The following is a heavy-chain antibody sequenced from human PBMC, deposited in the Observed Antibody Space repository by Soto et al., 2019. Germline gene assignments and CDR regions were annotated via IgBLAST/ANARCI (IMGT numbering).Heavy chain of an antibody. J-gene: IGHJ4*02. Sequence: EVQLLESGGGLVQPGGSLRLSCAASGFTFRSYAMRWVRQAPGKGLEWASAISGSGGSTYYADSVKGRFTISRDNSKNTLYLQMNSLRAEDTAVYYCARRGSGSYYDYWGQGTLVTVSS. CDR3: ARRGSGSYYDY. CDR2: ISGSGGST. D-gene: IGHD1-26*01. CDR1: GFTFRSYA. V-gene: IGHV3-23*01.